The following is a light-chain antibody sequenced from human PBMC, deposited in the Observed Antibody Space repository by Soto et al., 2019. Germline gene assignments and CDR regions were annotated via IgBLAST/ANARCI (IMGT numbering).Light chain of an antibody. CDR2: GAS. CDR3: QHYNNWPPWT. CDR1: QSVSSY. Sequence: EIVLTQSPATLSLSPGERATLSCRASQSVSSYLAWYQQKPGQAPRLLIYGASIGATGIPARFSGSGSGTEFTLTISTLQSEDFAIYYCQHYNNWPPWTFGQGTKVDIK. J-gene: IGKJ1*01. V-gene: IGKV3-15*01.